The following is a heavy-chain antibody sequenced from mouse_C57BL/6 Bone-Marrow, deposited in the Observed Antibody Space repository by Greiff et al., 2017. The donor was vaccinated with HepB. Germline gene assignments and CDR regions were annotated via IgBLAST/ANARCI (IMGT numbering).Heavy chain of an antibody. V-gene: IGHV3-6*01. CDR1: GYSITSGYY. Sequence: VQLKESGPGLVKPSQSLSLTCSVTGYSITSGYYWNWIRQFPGNKLEWMGYISYDGSNNYNPSLKNRISITRDTSKNQFFLKLNSVTTEDTATYYCAREKGWLLGMDYWGQGTSVTVSS. CDR2: ISYDGSN. D-gene: IGHD2-3*01. J-gene: IGHJ4*01. CDR3: AREKGWLLGMDY.